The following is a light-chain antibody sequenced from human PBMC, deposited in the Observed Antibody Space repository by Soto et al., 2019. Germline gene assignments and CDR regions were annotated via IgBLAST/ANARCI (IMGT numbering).Light chain of an antibody. CDR1: ENISMW. V-gene: IGKV1-5*01. J-gene: IGKJ2*01. Sequence: DIQMTQSPSSMSASVGDRVTLTCRASENISMWLAWYQQKPGQAPNLLIYETPSLENGVPPRFSASGSGIEFTLTISGQQPDDFASYFCQQYRYLPYTFGQGTKVEVK. CDR3: QQYRYLPYT. CDR2: ETP.